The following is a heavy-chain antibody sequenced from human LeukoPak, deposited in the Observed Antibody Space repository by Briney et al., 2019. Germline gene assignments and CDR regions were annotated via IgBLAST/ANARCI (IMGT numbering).Heavy chain of an antibody. V-gene: IGHV4-34*01. CDR2: INHSGST. CDR3: ARSATPRAVPAARTAFGYSGYDYRY. Sequence: SETLSLTCAVYGGSFSGYYWSWIRQPPGKGLEWIGEINHSGSTNYNPSLKSRVTISVDTSKNQFSLKLSSVTAADTAVYYCARSATPRAVPAARTAFGYSGYDYRYWGQGTLVTVSS. D-gene: IGHD5-12*01. CDR1: GGSFSGYY. J-gene: IGHJ4*02.